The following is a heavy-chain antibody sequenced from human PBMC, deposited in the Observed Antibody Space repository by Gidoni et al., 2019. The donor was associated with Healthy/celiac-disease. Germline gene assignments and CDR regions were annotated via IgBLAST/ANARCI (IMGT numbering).Heavy chain of an antibody. Sequence: QVQLVQSGAEVKTPGSSVKVSCKVSGGTFSSYAISWVRQVPGQGLEWMGGIIPIFGTANYAQKFQGRVTITADESTSTAYMELSSLRSEDTAVYYCAREGYGADAEYYYYYYGMDVWGQGTTVTVSS. CDR3: AREGYGADAEYYYYYYGMDV. D-gene: IGHD4-17*01. V-gene: IGHV1-69*01. J-gene: IGHJ6*02. CDR2: IIPIFGTA. CDR1: GGTFSSYA.